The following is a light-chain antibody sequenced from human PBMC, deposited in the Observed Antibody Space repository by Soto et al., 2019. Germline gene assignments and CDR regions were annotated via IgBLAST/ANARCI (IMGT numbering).Light chain of an antibody. CDR1: SSDVGGYNL. J-gene: IGLJ1*01. CDR2: DVN. CDR3: SSYKSSSTLPYV. Sequence: QSALTQPASVSGSPGQSITISCTGTSSDVGGYNLVSWYQQYPDNDPKLMIFDVNTRPSGVSNRFSGSKSGNTASLTISGLQAEDEADYYCSSYKSSSTLPYVFGTGTKLTVL. V-gene: IGLV2-14*01.